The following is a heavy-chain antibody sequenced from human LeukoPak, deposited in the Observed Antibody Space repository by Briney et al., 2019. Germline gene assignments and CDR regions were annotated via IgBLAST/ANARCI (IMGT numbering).Heavy chain of an antibody. V-gene: IGHV4-4*07. CDR2: IYTSGST. D-gene: IGHD2-2*01. CDR3: ARDGTTCSSTSCPEYYYYYYYMDV. Sequence: SETLSLTYTVSGGSISSYYWSWIRQPAGKGLEWIGRIYTSGSTNYNPSLKSRVTISVDTSKNQFSLKLSSVTAADTAVYYCARDGTTCSSTSCPEYYYYYYYMDVWGKGTTVTVSS. CDR1: GGSISSYY. J-gene: IGHJ6*03.